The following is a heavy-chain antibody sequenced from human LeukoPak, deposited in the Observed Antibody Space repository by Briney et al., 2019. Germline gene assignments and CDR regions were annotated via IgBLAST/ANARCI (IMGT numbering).Heavy chain of an antibody. D-gene: IGHD4-17*01. CDR2: LNPNSGNT. CDR3: TSYRLLGGNGDATHY. J-gene: IGHJ4*02. V-gene: IGHV1-8*01. CDR1: GYTFTSYD. Sequence: ASVKVSCKASGYTFTSYDVHWVRQATGQGLEWMGWLNPNSGNTGYSQKFQGRVTMTRNTSITTAYMELSSLRSEDTAVYCCTSYRLLGGNGDATHYWGQGTLVTVSS.